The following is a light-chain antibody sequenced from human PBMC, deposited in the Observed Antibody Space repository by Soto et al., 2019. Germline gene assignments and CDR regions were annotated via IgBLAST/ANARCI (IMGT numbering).Light chain of an antibody. V-gene: IGKV1-9*01. Sequence: IQLTQSPSSLAASVGDRVTITCRASQGLSSYLAWYEQKPGKAPKLLIYVTSTLQSGVPSRFSVSGSGTDFTLTISSQQPEYFATYYCQQHNSYPLTFGGGTKVEIK. J-gene: IGKJ4*01. CDR3: QQHNSYPLT. CDR1: QGLSSY. CDR2: VTS.